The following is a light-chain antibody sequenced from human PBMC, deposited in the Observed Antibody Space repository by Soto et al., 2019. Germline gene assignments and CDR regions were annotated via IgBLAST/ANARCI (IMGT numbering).Light chain of an antibody. CDR3: SSYAMYV. CDR2: EVS. V-gene: IGLV2-8*01. Sequence: QSALTQPPSASGSPGQSVTISCTGTSSDVGGYNYVSWYQQHPGKAPKLMIYEVSKRPSGVPDRFSGSKSGNTASLTVSGLQAEDEADYSCSSYAMYVFGTGTKLTVL. CDR1: SSDVGGYNY. J-gene: IGLJ1*01.